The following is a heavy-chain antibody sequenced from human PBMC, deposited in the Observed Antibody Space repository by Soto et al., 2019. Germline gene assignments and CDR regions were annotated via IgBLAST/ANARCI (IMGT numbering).Heavy chain of an antibody. CDR3: ARGSGSCYSRWFDP. Sequence: SETLSLTCTVSGASVSSGNYYWSWIRQPPGKGLECIGCISYSGSTNYNPSLKSRVTISIDTSKNQFSLKLSSVTAADTAVYYCARGSGSCYSRWFDPWGQGTLVTVSS. CDR2: ISYSGST. D-gene: IGHD2-15*01. CDR1: GASVSSGNYY. V-gene: IGHV4-61*01. J-gene: IGHJ5*02.